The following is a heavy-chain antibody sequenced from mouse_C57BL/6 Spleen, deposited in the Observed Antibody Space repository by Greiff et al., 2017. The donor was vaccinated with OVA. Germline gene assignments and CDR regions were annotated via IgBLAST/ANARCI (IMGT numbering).Heavy chain of an antibody. J-gene: IGHJ4*01. CDR1: GYTFTDYY. D-gene: IGHD1-1*01. V-gene: IGHV1-26*01. CDR2: INPNNGGT. Sequence: EVQLEESGPELVKPGASVKISCKASGYTFTDYYMNWVKQSHGKSLEWIGDINPNNGGTSYNQKFKGKATLTVDKSSSTAYMELRSLTSEDSAVYDCASNLLLRLYYAMDYWGQGTTVTVSS. CDR3: ASNLLLRLYYAMDY.